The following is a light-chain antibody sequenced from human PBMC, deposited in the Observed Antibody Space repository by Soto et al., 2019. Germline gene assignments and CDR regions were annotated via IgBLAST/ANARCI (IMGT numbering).Light chain of an antibody. CDR3: SSYTSSVTLL. CDR2: QVS. V-gene: IGLV2-14*01. CDR1: SSDVGGYNY. Sequence: QSALTQPASVSGSPGQSITISCTGTSSDVGGYNYVSWYQQHPGKAPKLLIYQVSNRPSGVSNRFSGSKSGYTASLTISGLQAEDEADYYCSSYTSSVTLLFGGGTKLTVL. J-gene: IGLJ2*01.